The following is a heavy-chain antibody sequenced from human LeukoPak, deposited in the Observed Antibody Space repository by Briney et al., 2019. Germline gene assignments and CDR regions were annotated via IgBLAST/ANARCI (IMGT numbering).Heavy chain of an antibody. CDR1: GYIFTSYG. CDR2: ISAYNGDT. D-gene: IGHD2-2*01. V-gene: IGHV1-18*01. Sequence: GASVKVSCKASGYIFTSYGISWVRQGPGQGLEWVGWISAYNGDTKFAPNLQDRVTMTTDTSTATAYMELRSLRLNDTAVYFCARARPGAYCGTTSCSSDYWGQGTLVTVSS. J-gene: IGHJ4*02. CDR3: ARARPGAYCGTTSCSSDY.